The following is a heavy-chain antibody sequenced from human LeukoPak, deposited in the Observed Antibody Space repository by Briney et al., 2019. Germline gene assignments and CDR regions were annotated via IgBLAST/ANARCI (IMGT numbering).Heavy chain of an antibody. D-gene: IGHD2-15*01. V-gene: IGHV3-23*01. CDR1: GFTFSSSA. J-gene: IGHJ4*02. CDR2: ISASGGST. CDR3: AKDPRYCSGGSCYSHPLYYFDY. Sequence: GGSLRLSCAASGFTFSSSAMSWVRQVPGKGLEWVSGISASGGSTYYADSVRGRFTISRDNSKNTLYVQMNSLRDEGTAVYYCAKDPRYCSGGSCYSHPLYYFDYWGQGTLVTVSS.